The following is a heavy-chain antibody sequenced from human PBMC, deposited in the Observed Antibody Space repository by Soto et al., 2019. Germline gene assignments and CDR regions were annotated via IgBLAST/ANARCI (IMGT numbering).Heavy chain of an antibody. V-gene: IGHV3-15*01. CDR1: GFTISNAW. J-gene: IGHJ3*01. CDR2: INSKTDGGTT. Sequence: PAGSLRLSCAASGFTISNAWMSWVRQAPGKGLEWVGRINSKTDGGTTDYAAPVKGRFTISRDDSKNTLYLQMNSLKTEDRAGYYCTESEAFDAWGQGTMVSV. CDR3: TESEAFDA.